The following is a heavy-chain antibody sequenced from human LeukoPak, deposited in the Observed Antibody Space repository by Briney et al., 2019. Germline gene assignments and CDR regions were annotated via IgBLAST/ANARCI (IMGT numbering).Heavy chain of an antibody. Sequence: SGTLSLTCAISGGSISSSNWWTWVRQPPGKGLEWVGEIYLRGNTNYNPSLESRVTISVDESKTQLSLRLESVTAADTAVYYCARGAITTVTDSWGPGTLVTVSS. J-gene: IGHJ4*02. D-gene: IGHD4-17*01. V-gene: IGHV4-4*02. CDR1: GGSISSSNW. CDR2: IYLRGNT. CDR3: ARGAITTVTDS.